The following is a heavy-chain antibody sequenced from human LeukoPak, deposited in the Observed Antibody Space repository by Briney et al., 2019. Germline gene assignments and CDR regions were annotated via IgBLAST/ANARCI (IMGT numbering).Heavy chain of an antibody. CDR3: ARDLSAAFDF. J-gene: IGHJ4*02. CDR1: GFPFSSYG. CDR2: LVYDARS. V-gene: IGHV3-33*01. Sequence: GGSLRLSCAASGFPFSSYGMHWVRQAPGRGLEWVARLVYDARSDYANSVKDRFSISRDDSKNTLFLDMSNLRVEDTALYYCARDLSAAFDFWGQGVLVTVSS. D-gene: IGHD6-25*01.